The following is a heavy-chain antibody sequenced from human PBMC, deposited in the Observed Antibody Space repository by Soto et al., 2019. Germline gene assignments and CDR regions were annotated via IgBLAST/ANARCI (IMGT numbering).Heavy chain of an antibody. V-gene: IGHV3-30-3*01. CDR3: ARLPGPLVDVLYLYPGDGREPVSDADV. D-gene: IGHD2-8*01. J-gene: IGHJ6*01. CDR1: GFTLSSYP. Sequence: QMQLVESGGGVVQPGRSLRLSCAASGFTLSSYPMHWVRQAPGKGLAWVAVISFDGSKKYYADSVKGRFFISKANSKNTLSLQMNSLRGEDSAVYYCARLPGPLVDVLYLYPGDGREPVSDADVWGQGTAVTVSS. CDR2: ISFDGSKK.